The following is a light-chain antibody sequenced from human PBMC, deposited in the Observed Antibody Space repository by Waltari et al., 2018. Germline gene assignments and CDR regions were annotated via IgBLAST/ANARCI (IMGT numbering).Light chain of an antibody. Sequence: QSVLTQPPSASGPPGQRVTNPCSGSASNIGGNLVNWYQQLPGKAPKLLIYRSDQRPSGVPDRFSASKTGTSASLAISGLQSEDEADYFCASWDDSLNGHWVFGGGTKVTVL. V-gene: IGLV1-44*01. CDR3: ASWDDSLNGHWV. CDR2: RSD. CDR1: ASNIGGNL. J-gene: IGLJ3*02.